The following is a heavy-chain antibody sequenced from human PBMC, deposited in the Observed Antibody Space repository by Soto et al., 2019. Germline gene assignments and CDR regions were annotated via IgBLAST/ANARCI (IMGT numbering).Heavy chain of an antibody. J-gene: IGHJ4*02. CDR2: IYYSGST. D-gene: IGHD3-10*01. CDR1: GGSISSGGYY. CDR3: ARIGSLGSPPFDY. V-gene: IGHV4-31*03. Sequence: PSETLSLTCTVSGGSISSGGYYWSWIRQHPGKGLEWIGYIYYSGSTYYNPSLKSRVTISVDTSKDQFSLKLSSVTAADTAVYYCARIGSLGSPPFDYWGQGTLVTVSS.